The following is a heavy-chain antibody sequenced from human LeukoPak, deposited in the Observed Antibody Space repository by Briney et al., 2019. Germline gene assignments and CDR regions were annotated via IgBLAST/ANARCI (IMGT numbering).Heavy chain of an antibody. J-gene: IGHJ5*02. Sequence: SETPSPTFTGPSGSISNYYWSWIRQPARKGPEWIGRIYTSGSTTYNPSLKSRLTISIDTSKNQFSLKLGSVTAADTAVYYCARDSGTTGEVKFDPWGQGTLVTVSS. CDR1: SGSISNYY. D-gene: IGHD3-10*01. CDR3: ARDSGTTGEVKFDP. CDR2: IYTSGST. V-gene: IGHV4-4*07.